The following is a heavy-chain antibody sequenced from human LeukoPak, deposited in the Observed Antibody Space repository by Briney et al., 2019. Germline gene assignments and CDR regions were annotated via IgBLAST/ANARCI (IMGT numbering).Heavy chain of an antibody. Sequence: PSETLSLTCGVYGGSFSGHYWGWIRQPPGKGLEWIGSIYYSGSTYYNPSLKSRVTISVDTSKNQFSLKLSSVTAADTAVYYCARPNSPYYYGSGSHNWFDPWGQGTLVTVSS. J-gene: IGHJ5*02. CDR3: ARPNSPYYYGSGSHNWFDP. CDR2: IYYSGST. D-gene: IGHD3-10*01. CDR1: GGSFSGHY. V-gene: IGHV4-39*01.